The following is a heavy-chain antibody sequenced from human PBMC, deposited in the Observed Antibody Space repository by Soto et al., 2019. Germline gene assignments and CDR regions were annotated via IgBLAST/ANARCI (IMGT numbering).Heavy chain of an antibody. CDR2: IYYSGST. V-gene: IGHV4-34*01. CDR1: GGSFSGYY. D-gene: IGHD3-3*01. CDR3: ARNDFWSGYYPRWFDP. J-gene: IGHJ5*02. Sequence: PSETLSLTCAVYGGSFSGYYWSWIRQHPGKGLEWIGCIYYSGSTYYNPSLKSRVTISVDTSKNQFSLKLSSVTAADTAVYYCARNDFWSGYYPRWFDPWGQGTLVTVSS.